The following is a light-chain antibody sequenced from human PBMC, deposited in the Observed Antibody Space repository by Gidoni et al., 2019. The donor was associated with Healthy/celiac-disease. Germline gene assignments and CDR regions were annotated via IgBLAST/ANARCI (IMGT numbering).Light chain of an antibody. V-gene: IGKV1-39*01. CDR1: QSISSY. J-gene: IGKJ3*01. CDR3: QQSYSTLT. Sequence: DIQMTQSPSSLSAAVGDRVTIPCRASQSISSYLNWYQQKPGKAPKLLIYAASSLQSGVPSRFSSSGSGTDFTLTISSLQPEDFATYYCQQSYSTLTFGPGTKVDIK. CDR2: AAS.